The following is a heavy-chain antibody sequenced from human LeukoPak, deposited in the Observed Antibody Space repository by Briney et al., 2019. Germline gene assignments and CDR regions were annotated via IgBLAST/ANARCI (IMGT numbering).Heavy chain of an antibody. J-gene: IGHJ5*02. CDR1: GGSISNTSYY. V-gene: IGHV4-39*07. D-gene: IGHD2-15*01. CDR3: ARAYCGGGSCYHSRGWFDP. Sequence: SETLSLTCTVSGGSISNTSYYWGWIRQPPGKGLEWIGCMYSSGSTYHTPSLKSRVTISGDTSKNQFSLKLNSVTAADTAVYYCARAYCGGGSCYHSRGWFDPWGQGTLVTVSS. CDR2: MYSSGST.